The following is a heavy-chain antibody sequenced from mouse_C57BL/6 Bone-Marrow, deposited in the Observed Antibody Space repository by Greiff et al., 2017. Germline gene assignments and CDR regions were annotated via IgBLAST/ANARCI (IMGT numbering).Heavy chain of an antibody. J-gene: IGHJ2*01. CDR1: GYTFTSYW. CDR2: IHPNSGST. V-gene: IGHV1-64*01. CDR3: ARERIITTVVAPFDY. Sequence: QVQLQQFGAELVKPGASVKLSCKASGYTFTSYWMHWVKQRPGQGLEWIGMIHPNSGSTNYNEKFKSKATLTVDKSSSTAYMQLSSLTSEDSAVYYCARERIITTVVAPFDYWGQGTTLTVSS. D-gene: IGHD1-1*01.